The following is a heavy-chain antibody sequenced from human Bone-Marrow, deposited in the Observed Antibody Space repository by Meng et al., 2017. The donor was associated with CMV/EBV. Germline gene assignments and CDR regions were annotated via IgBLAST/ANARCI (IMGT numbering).Heavy chain of an antibody. CDR2: INHSGST. J-gene: IGHJ6*02. Sequence: SFSGYYWSWIRQPPGKGLEWIGEINHSGSTNYNPFLKSRVTISVDTSKNQFSLKLSSVTAADTAVYYCARVGPYSNYGYYYYYGMDVWGQGTTVTVSS. D-gene: IGHD4-11*01. CDR1: SFSGYY. CDR3: ARVGPYSNYGYYYYYGMDV. V-gene: IGHV4-34*01.